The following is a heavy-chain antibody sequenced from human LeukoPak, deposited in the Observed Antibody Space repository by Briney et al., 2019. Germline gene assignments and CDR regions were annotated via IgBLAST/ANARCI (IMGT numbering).Heavy chain of an antibody. CDR3: ARSYSNHLFGMDV. CDR2: MYSGGST. V-gene: IGHV3-66*01. CDR1: GVTVRSDY. Sequence: TGGSLRLSCAASGVTVRSDYMTWVRQAPGKGLEWVSVMYSGGSTYYADSVKGRVAISRDTSQNTVFLQMNSVRVEDTAVYYCARSYSNHLFGMDVWGQGTAVTVSS. J-gene: IGHJ6*02. D-gene: IGHD4-11*01.